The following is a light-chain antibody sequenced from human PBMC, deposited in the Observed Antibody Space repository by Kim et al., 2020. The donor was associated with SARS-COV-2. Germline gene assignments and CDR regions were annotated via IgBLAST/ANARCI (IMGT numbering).Light chain of an antibody. V-gene: IGLV1-40*01. CDR3: QSYDSSLSGSV. J-gene: IGLJ2*01. CDR2: GNS. Sequence: SVTNLRTRGSSNIGAGYDVHWYQQLPGTAPNLLIYGNSNRPSGVPDRFSGSKSGTSASLAITGLQAEDEADYYCQSYDSSLSGSVFGGGTQLTVL. CDR1: SSNIGAGYD.